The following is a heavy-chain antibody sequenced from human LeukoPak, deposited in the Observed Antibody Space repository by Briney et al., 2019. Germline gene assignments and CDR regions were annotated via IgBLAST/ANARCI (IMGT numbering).Heavy chain of an antibody. Sequence: SETLSLTCSVFGGSISDAYWSWVRQSPGNQMEWIGYVYDENGGTNYNPSLKSRVSISLDTSKKQFSLTMKSVTAADTAVYYCATNALLVPSTFDSWGRGTLVTVSS. CDR1: GGSISDAY. V-gene: IGHV4-4*08. CDR2: VYDENGGT. CDR3: ATNALLVPSTFDS. D-gene: IGHD6-6*01. J-gene: IGHJ4*02.